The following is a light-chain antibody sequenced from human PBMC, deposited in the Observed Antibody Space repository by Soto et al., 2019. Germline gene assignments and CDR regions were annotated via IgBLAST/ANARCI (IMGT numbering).Light chain of an antibody. J-gene: IGKJ1*01. CDR3: QHRSNLWT. CDR2: DAS. CDR1: QSVGRF. Sequence: EIGLSNSAAAVSLYTGETATLSCRASQSVGRFLAWYQQKPGQAPRLLIYDASNRATGIPTRFSGSGSGTDFTLTISSLAPEDFALYCCQHRSNLWTFGQGTKVDI. V-gene: IGKV3-11*01.